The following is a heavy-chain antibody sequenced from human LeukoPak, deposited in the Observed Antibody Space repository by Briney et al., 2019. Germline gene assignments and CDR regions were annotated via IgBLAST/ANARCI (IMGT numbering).Heavy chain of an antibody. V-gene: IGHV3-48*03. Sequence: GGSLRLSCAASGFLFSSFEVNWVRQAPGKGLEWVSYISSSGITIYYADSVKGRFTISRDNAKNSLYLQMNSLRAEDTAVYYCARNMATSDAFDIWGQGTMVTVSS. CDR2: ISSSGITI. D-gene: IGHD5-24*01. J-gene: IGHJ3*02. CDR3: ARNMATSDAFDI. CDR1: GFLFSSFE.